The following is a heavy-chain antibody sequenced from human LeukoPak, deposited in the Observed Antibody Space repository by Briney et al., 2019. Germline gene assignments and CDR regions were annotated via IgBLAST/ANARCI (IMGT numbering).Heavy chain of an antibody. V-gene: IGHV4-34*01. CDR3: ARTRSRYNSGYAPNYGMDV. D-gene: IGHD5-12*01. CDR2: INHSGST. Sequence: SEVLSLTCAVYGWSFSGYNWSWIRRPPGKGLEWIGEINHSGSTNYNPSLKSRCSISVDTSKNQFSLKLSSVTAADTAVYYCARTRSRYNSGYAPNYGMDVWGQGTTVTVSS. CDR1: GWSFSGYN. J-gene: IGHJ6*02.